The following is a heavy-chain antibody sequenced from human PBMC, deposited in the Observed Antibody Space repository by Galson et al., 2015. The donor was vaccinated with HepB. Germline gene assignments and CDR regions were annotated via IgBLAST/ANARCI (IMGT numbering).Heavy chain of an antibody. CDR2: ISFGGNTE. Sequence: SLRLSCAASGFTFSDHNMNWIRQAPGKGLEWVSYISFGGNTEYYSDSVRGRFTISRDDARSTLYLQLNSLRAEDTALYYCARDSSYSGATFGNGFDLWGQGSVVTVSS. D-gene: IGHD1-1*01. J-gene: IGHJ3*01. CDR1: GFTFSDHN. CDR3: ARDSSYSGATFGNGFDL. V-gene: IGHV3-11*04.